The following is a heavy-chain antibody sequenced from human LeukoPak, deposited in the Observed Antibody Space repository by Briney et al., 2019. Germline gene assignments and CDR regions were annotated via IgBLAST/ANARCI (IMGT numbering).Heavy chain of an antibody. D-gene: IGHD3-22*01. J-gene: IGHJ4*02. V-gene: IGHV3-23*01. CDR3: ARDAIGITTYDSYFDN. Sequence: PGGSLRLSCAASGFTFSTYAMSWVRQAPGKGLEWVSGISGSGDRRNYADSVKGRFTISRDISKNTLYLQMNSLRVEDMAVYYCARDAIGITTYDSYFDNWGQGTLVTVSS. CDR2: ISGSGDRR. CDR1: GFTFSTYA.